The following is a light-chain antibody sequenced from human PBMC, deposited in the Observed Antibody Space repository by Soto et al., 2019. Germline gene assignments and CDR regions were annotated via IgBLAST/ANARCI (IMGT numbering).Light chain of an antibody. V-gene: IGKV1-5*03. CDR2: KAS. CDR1: QSISSW. CDR3: QQYNSYWT. Sequence: DIPMTQSPSTLSASVGDRVTITCRASQSISSWLAWYQQKAGKAPKLLIYKASNLESGVPSRFSGSGSGTEFTLTISSLQPDDFATYYCQQYNSYWTFGQGTKVEIK. J-gene: IGKJ1*01.